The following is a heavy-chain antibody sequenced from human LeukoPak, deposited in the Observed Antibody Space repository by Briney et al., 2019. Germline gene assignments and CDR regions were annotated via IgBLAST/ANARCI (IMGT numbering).Heavy chain of an antibody. CDR3: AKDLFLFFGDT. CDR2: IVSDGFKS. CDR1: GFTFTSYP. J-gene: IGHJ5*02. V-gene: IGHV3-23*01. Sequence: GGSLRLSCAASGFTFTSYPMNWVRQDPGKGLEWVATIVSDGFKSYYADSVKGRFAISRDNSQQTIYLQMNSLRAEDTAVYYCAKDLFLFFGDTRGQGTLVTLSS. D-gene: IGHD3-10*01.